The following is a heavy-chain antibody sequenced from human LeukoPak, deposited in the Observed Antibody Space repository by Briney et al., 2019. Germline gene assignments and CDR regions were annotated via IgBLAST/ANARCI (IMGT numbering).Heavy chain of an antibody. Sequence: SETLSLTCAVYGGSFSGYYWSWVRQPPGKGLEWIGEINHSGSTNYNPSLKSRVTISVDTSKNQFSLKLSSVTAEDTAVYYCAREYSSSPAHWGQGTLVTVSS. V-gene: IGHV4-34*01. CDR1: GGSFSGYY. D-gene: IGHD6-6*01. J-gene: IGHJ4*02. CDR3: AREYSSSPAH. CDR2: INHSGST.